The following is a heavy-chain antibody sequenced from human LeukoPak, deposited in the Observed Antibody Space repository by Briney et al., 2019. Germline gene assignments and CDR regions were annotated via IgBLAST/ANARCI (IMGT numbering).Heavy chain of an antibody. CDR2: IYNSGST. J-gene: IGHJ4*02. Sequence: SETLSLTCTVSGGSISSRTSFWGWIRQPPGTGLEWIGSIYNSGSTYYNPSLKSRVTISADTSKSQFSLRLTSVTAADTAVYYCARYRRSTFDYWGQGTLVTVSS. V-gene: IGHV4-39*01. CDR3: ARYRRSTFDY. CDR1: GGSISSRTSF. D-gene: IGHD3-16*02.